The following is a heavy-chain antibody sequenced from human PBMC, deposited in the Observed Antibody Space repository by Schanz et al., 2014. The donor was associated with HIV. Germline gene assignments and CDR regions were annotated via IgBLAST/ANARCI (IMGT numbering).Heavy chain of an antibody. J-gene: IGHJ4*02. Sequence: EVVLVESGGGLVQPGGSLRLSCAASGFRFSRDWMTWVRQAPGMGLEWVANIKADGSVINYVDSVKGRFTISRDNVKNSLFLQMNSLRAEDTAMYYCARDVGAGANDYWGQGTLVTVSS. D-gene: IGHD1-26*01. V-gene: IGHV3-7*01. CDR2: IKADGSVI. CDR3: ARDVGAGANDY. CDR1: GFRFSRDW.